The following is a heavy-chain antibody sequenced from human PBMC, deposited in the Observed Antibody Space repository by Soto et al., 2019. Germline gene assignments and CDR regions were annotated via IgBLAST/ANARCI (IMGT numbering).Heavy chain of an antibody. CDR2: IYHSGST. CDR3: ASAPYSSGWYAKY. CDR1: GGSISSSNW. V-gene: IGHV4-4*02. D-gene: IGHD6-19*01. J-gene: IGHJ4*02. Sequence: QVQLQESGPGLVKPSGTLSLTCAVSGGSISSSNWWSWVRQPPGKGLEWIGEIYHSGSTNYNPSLLSRVXXSXDXXKHQFSLKLSAVTAADTAVYYCASAPYSSGWYAKYWGQGTLVTVSS.